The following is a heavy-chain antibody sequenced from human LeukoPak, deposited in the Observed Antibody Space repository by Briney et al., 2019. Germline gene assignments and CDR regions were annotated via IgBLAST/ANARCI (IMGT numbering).Heavy chain of an antibody. Sequence: AGGSLRLSCAASGFTFIDYDMHWVRQVIGKGLDGVSAIGILGDTHYSGSVKGRFTISRENAESSLYLQMNSLRAEDTAVYYCARGGIQVSGIDEFDYWGQGTLVTVSS. D-gene: IGHD6-19*01. CDR3: ARGGIQVSGIDEFDY. J-gene: IGHJ4*02. CDR1: GFTFIDYD. CDR2: IGILGDT. V-gene: IGHV3-13*01.